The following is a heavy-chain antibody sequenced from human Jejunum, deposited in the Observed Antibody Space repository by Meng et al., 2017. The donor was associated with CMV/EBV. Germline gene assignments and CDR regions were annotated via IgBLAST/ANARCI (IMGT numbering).Heavy chain of an antibody. CDR1: GGSISSSRYY. V-gene: IGHV4-39*07. CDR2: IFYSGST. CDR3: ARQYGRSLFDY. Sequence: VSGGSISSSRYYWGWIRQPPGKGLEWIGSIFYSGSTSYNPPLKSRVTISVDTSKNQFSLRLSSVSAADTAMYYCARQYGRSLFDYWGRGALVTVSS. J-gene: IGHJ4*02. D-gene: IGHD2/OR15-2a*01.